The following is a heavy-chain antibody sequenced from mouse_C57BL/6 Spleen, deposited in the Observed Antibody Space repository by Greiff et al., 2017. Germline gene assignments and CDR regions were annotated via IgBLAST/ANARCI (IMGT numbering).Heavy chain of an antibody. CDR1: GFTFSDYG. V-gene: IGHV5-17*01. J-gene: IGHJ4*01. CDR3: ARITTVVDMDY. Sequence: EVQRVESGGGLVKPGGSLKLSCAASGFTFSDYGMHWVRQAPEKGLEWVAYISSGSSTIYYADTVKGRFTISRDNAKNTLFLQMTSLRSEDTAMYYCARITTVVDMDYWGQGTSVTVSS. CDR2: ISSGSSTI. D-gene: IGHD1-1*01.